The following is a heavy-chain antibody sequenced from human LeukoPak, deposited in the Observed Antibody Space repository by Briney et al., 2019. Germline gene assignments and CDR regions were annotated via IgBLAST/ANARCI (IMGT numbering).Heavy chain of an antibody. Sequence: SQTLSLTCTVSGGSISSGSYYWSWIRQPAGTGLEWIGRIYTSGSTNYNPSLKSRVTISVDTSKNQFSLKLSSVTAADTAVYYCARGGWSYYYYYYMDVWGKGTTVTVSS. CDR3: ARGGWSYYYYYYMDV. CDR2: IYTSGST. V-gene: IGHV4-61*02. J-gene: IGHJ6*03. CDR1: GGSISSGSYY. D-gene: IGHD6-19*01.